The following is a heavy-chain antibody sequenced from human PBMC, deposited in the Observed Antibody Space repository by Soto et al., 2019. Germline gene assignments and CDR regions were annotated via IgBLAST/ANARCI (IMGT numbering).Heavy chain of an antibody. J-gene: IGHJ4*02. V-gene: IGHV5-10-1*01. CDR2: IDPSDSYT. D-gene: IGHD2-21*01. Sequence: VDALPISYERSGGNVTRYWCSWVRQMPGKGLEWMGRIDPSDSYTNYSPSFQGHVTISADKSISTAYLQWSSLKASDTAMYYCGISWSGFWGQGTLVTVSS. CDR1: GGNVTRYW. CDR3: GISWSGF.